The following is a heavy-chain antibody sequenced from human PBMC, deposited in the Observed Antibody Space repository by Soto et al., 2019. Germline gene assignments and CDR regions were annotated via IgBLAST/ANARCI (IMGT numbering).Heavy chain of an antibody. Sequence: SGPTLVNPTQTLTLTCTFSGFSLTTHGVRMTWIRQPPGKTLEWLARIDWDDDEFYRSSLRTRLTISKDTSKNQVVLTMTNMDPLDTATYYCARTLGGASYFDYWGQGTLVTV. V-gene: IGHV2-70*04. J-gene: IGHJ4*02. D-gene: IGHD3-16*01. CDR3: ARTLGGASYFDY. CDR1: GFSLTTHGVR. CDR2: IDWDDDE.